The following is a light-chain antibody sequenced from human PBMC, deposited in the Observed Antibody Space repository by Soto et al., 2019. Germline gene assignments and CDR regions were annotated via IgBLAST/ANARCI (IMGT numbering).Light chain of an antibody. CDR1: QGITSW. J-gene: IGKJ4*01. Sequence: DIQMTQSPSSVSASVGDRVTITCREIQGITSWLAWYQQKPGKAPKLLIYAASILQSGVPSRFSGGGSGTDSTLTISRLQAEDVATYYYQQANNFPLTFGGGTKVEIK. CDR3: QQANNFPLT. CDR2: AAS. V-gene: IGKV1D-12*01.